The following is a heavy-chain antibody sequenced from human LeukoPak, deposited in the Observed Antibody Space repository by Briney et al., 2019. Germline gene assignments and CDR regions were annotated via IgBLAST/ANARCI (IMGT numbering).Heavy chain of an antibody. Sequence: WETLSLTCTVSGGSISSHYWGWIRQPPGKGLEWIGSMYYRGSTYHNPSLKSRVTISVDTSKNQFSLKLSSVTAADTAVYYCATTTIRLGYWGQGTLVTVSS. D-gene: IGHD1-26*01. CDR3: ATTTIRLGY. J-gene: IGHJ4*02. CDR2: MYYRGST. V-gene: IGHV4-39*07. CDR1: GGSISSHY.